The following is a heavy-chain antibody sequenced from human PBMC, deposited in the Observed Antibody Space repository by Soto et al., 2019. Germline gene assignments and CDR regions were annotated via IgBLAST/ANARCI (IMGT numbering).Heavy chain of an antibody. V-gene: IGHV2-26*03. Sequence: SGPTLVNPTETLTLTCTISGFSLSNGRMGVSWIRQPPGRALEWLAHFFSDVERSYSTSMQSRLTMSQDTSGTQVVLTMTNMDPQDTGTYLCERMNAEYDSHYYDMEVWGPGTPVTV. J-gene: IGHJ6*02. CDR3: ERMNAEYDSHYYDMEV. D-gene: IGHD1-1*01. CDR1: GFSLSNGRMG. CDR2: FFSDVER.